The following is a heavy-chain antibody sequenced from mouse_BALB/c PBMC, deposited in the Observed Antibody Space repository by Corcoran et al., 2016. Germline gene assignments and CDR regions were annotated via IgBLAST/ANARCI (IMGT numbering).Heavy chain of an antibody. D-gene: IGHD1-2*01. CDR2: IDPANGNT. CDR3: APTATFVY. Sequence: EVQLQQSGAELVKPGASVKLSCTASGFNIKDTYMHWVKQRPEQGLEWIGRIDPANGNTKYDPKFQGKATITADTSSNTAYLQLSSLTSEDTAVYYCAPTATFVYWGQGTLVTVSA. J-gene: IGHJ3*01. V-gene: IGHV14-3*02. CDR1: GFNIKDTY.